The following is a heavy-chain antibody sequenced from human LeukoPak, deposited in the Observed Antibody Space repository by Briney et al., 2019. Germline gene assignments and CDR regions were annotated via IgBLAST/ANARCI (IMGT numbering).Heavy chain of an antibody. CDR3: ARDYYGSGSYSTRWFDP. J-gene: IGHJ5*02. CDR2: ISAYNGNT. CDR1: GYTFTSYG. Sequence: ASVKVSCKASGYTFTSYGISWVRQAPGQGLEWMGWISAYNGNTNYAQKLRGRVTMTTDTSTSTAYMELRSLRSDDTAVYYCARDYYGSGSYSTRWFDPWGQGTLVTVSS. V-gene: IGHV1-18*01. D-gene: IGHD3-10*01.